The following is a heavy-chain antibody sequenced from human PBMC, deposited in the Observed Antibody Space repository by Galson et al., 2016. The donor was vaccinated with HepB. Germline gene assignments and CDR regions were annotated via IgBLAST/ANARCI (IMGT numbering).Heavy chain of an antibody. CDR1: GFPFSSSV. V-gene: IGHV3-23*01. J-gene: IGHJ4*02. CDR3: SRDNWGTGLDY. Sequence: SLRLSCAASGFPFSSSVMNWVRQPPGKGLEWVSTISDNGGYTHYADSVKGRFSISRDNSKNTVYLQMDGLRPEDTAVYSGSRDNWGTGLDYWGQGTLVTVSS. D-gene: IGHD7-27*01. CDR2: ISDNGGYT.